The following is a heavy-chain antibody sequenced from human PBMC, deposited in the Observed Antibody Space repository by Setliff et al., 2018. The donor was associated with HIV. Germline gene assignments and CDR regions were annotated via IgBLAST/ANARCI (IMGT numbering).Heavy chain of an antibody. J-gene: IGHJ4*02. CDR2: VDPEDGET. Sequence: GASVKVSCKASGCTFTNYFMHWVRQAPGEGLEWVGRVDPEDGETRYAMKFQGSVTISADTSTDTTYLSLTSLRSQDTAVYYCATVRIVGATEFDYWGQGTVVTVSS. CDR1: GCTFTNYF. D-gene: IGHD1-26*01. V-gene: IGHV1-69-2*01. CDR3: ATVRIVGATEFDY.